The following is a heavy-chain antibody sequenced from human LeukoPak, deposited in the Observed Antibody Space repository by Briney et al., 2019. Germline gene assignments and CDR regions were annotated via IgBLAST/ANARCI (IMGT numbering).Heavy chain of an antibody. CDR3: AMDLDYGGY. Sequence: KSSETLSLTCAVYGGSFSGYYYWNWIRQPPGKGLEWIGEINRSGNSNYNPSLKSRVIISVDTSKNQFSLKLSSVTAADTAVYYCAMDLDYGGYWGQGTLVTVSS. D-gene: IGHD4-17*01. CDR2: INRSGNS. V-gene: IGHV4-34*01. J-gene: IGHJ4*02. CDR1: GGSFSGYY.